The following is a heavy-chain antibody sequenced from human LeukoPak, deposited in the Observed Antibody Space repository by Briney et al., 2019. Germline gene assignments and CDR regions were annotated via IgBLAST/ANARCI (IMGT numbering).Heavy chain of an antibody. Sequence: SGPTEVNPXRTRTLTCTFSGFSLRSSAVGVGWVRQRPGKALGWLALIYWHDDKRYSASLKSRLTTTKDTSKNQVVLTMTNMDPVDTATYYCAHSSAAAGSPYGYYYFDYWGQGTLVTVSS. D-gene: IGHD6-13*01. V-gene: IGHV2-5*01. CDR3: AHSSAAAGSPYGYYYFDY. CDR1: GFSLRSSAVG. CDR2: IYWHDDK. J-gene: IGHJ4*02.